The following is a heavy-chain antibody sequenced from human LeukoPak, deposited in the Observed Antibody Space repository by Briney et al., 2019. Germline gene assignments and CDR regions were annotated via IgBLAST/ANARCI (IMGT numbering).Heavy chain of an antibody. Sequence: GGNVRLSCAASGFTFSNYDMHWVRRAPDKGLEWVAVIWYDGSNKYYADSVKGRFTISRDISKNTLNLQMNSLRVEDTAVYYCARDVSRGYLRPLDVWGQGTRVTLFS. CDR3: ARDVSRGYLRPLDV. V-gene: IGHV3-33*01. J-gene: IGHJ6*02. CDR2: IWYDGSNK. D-gene: IGHD5-18*01. CDR1: GFTFSNYD.